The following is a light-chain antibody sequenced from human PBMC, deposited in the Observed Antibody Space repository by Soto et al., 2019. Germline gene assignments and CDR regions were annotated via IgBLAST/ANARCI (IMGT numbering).Light chain of an antibody. Sequence: QSALTQPPSMSGTPGQRVTISCSGSSSNIGSYTVSWYQQLPGTAPKFLIYSNDQRPSGVPDRFSGSKSGTSASLAISGLQSEDEATYYCGAWDDSLSGIVVFGGGTQLTVL. CDR1: SSNIGSYT. V-gene: IGLV1-44*01. J-gene: IGLJ2*01. CDR3: GAWDDSLSGIVV. CDR2: SND.